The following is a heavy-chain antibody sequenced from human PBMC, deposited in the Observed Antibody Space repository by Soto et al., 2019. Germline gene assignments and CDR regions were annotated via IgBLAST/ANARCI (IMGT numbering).Heavy chain of an antibody. V-gene: IGHV3-49*03. D-gene: IGHD3-22*01. CDR3: TRDPPTGSVVVMWYYYYYYGMDV. CDR1: GFTCGDYA. Sequence: GGSLRLSCTASGFTCGDYAMSWFRQAPGKGLEWVGFIRSKAYGGTTEYAASVKGRFTISRDDSKSIAYLQMNSLKTEDTAVYYCTRDPPTGSVVVMWYYYYYYGMDVWGQGTTVTVSS. J-gene: IGHJ6*02. CDR2: IRSKAYGGTT.